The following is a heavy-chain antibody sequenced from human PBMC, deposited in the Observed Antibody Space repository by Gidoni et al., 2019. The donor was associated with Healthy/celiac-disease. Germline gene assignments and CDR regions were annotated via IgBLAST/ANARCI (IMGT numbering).Heavy chain of an antibody. CDR3: ASRRIAARRSGARVDAFDI. V-gene: IGHV4-39*01. CDR2: IYYSGST. Sequence: QLQLQESGPGLVKPSETLSLTCTVSGGSTSSSSYYWGWIRQPPGKWLEWIGSIYYSGSTYYNPSLKSRVTISVDTSKNQFSLKLSSVTAADTAVYYCASRRIAARRSGARVDAFDIWGQGTMVTVSS. CDR1: GGSTSSSSYY. J-gene: IGHJ3*02. D-gene: IGHD6-6*01.